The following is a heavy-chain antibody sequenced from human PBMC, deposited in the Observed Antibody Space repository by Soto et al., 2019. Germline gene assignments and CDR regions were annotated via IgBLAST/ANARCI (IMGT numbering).Heavy chain of an antibody. V-gene: IGHV1-18*01. J-gene: IGHJ4*02. Sequence: QVQLVQSGAEVKKPGASVKVSCKASGYTFISYGISWVRQAPGQGLEWMGWISTYNGDTAYAQKLQGRVTMTTDTSTSTSYMELRSLRSDDTAVYYCARVLESSGFYYPDYWGQGTLVTVSS. CDR2: ISTYNGDT. CDR3: ARVLESSGFYYPDY. CDR1: GYTFISYG. D-gene: IGHD3-22*01.